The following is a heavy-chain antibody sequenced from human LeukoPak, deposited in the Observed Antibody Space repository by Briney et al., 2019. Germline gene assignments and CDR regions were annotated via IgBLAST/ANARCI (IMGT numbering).Heavy chain of an antibody. CDR2: ILTSGTT. D-gene: IGHD1-26*01. Sequence: SETLSLTCTVSNGSISSYHWSWVRQPPGKGLEWIGYILTSGTTNYNPSLKGRLTISVDTSKNQFTLKLSSVTAADTAVYYCARLRVSGSYLYYFDYWGQGTLVTVSS. CDR3: ARLRVSGSYLYYFDY. CDR1: NGSISSYH. V-gene: IGHV4-4*09. J-gene: IGHJ4*02.